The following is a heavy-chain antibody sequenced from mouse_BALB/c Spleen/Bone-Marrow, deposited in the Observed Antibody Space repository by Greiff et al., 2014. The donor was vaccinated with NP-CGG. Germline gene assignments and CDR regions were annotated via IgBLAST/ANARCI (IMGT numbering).Heavy chain of an antibody. CDR2: INPDSSTX. Sequence: VQLQQPGGGLVQPGGSLKLSCAASGFDFSRYWMSWVRQAPGKGLEWIGEINPDSSTXXXXPSXXXXXXXXXXXXKNTLYLRLXXXXXXXXXLXXCARPDYYGYLNYWGQGTTLXXSS. CDR3: ARPDYYGYLNY. D-gene: IGHD1-1*01. J-gene: IGHJ2*01. V-gene: IGHV4-1*02. CDR1: GFDFSRYW.